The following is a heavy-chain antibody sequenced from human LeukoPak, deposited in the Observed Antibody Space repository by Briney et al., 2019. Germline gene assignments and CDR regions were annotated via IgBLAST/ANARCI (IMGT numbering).Heavy chain of an antibody. CDR2: ISAYNGNT. Sequence: GASVKVSCKASGYTFTSYGISWVRQAPGQGLEWMGWISAYNGNTNYAQKLQGRVTMTTDTSTSTAYMELRSLRSDDTAVYYCARDSPDFWSGYWYFDYWGQGTLVTVSS. D-gene: IGHD3-3*01. CDR3: ARDSPDFWSGYWYFDY. V-gene: IGHV1-18*01. J-gene: IGHJ4*02. CDR1: GYTFTSYG.